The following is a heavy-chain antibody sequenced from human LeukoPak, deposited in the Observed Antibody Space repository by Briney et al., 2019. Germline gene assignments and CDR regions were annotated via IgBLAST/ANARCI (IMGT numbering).Heavy chain of an antibody. Sequence: GGSLRLSCAASGFTVSNNYMTWVRQAPGKGLEWVSIIYSGGNTYYADSVKGRFTISRDNSKNTLYLQMNSLRAEDTAVYHCVRGLRLYSSGWSDAFDIWGQGTMVTVSS. J-gene: IGHJ3*02. D-gene: IGHD6-19*01. V-gene: IGHV3-53*01. CDR3: VRGLRLYSSGWSDAFDI. CDR2: IYSGGNT. CDR1: GFTVSNNY.